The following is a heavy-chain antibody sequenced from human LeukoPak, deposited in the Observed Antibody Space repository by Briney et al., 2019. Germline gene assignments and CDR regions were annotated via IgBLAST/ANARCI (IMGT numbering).Heavy chain of an antibody. J-gene: IGHJ4*02. CDR1: GGSISNYY. CDR2: VYYSGST. Sequence: KPSETLSLTCTVSGGSISNYYWTWLRQPPGKGLEWIAYVYYSGSTNYNPSLKGRVSISVDTSKNQSSLMLSAVTAADTAVYYCAGGRVWLAFDSWGQGTLLTVSS. CDR3: AGGRVWLAFDS. V-gene: IGHV4-59*01. D-gene: IGHD5-18*01.